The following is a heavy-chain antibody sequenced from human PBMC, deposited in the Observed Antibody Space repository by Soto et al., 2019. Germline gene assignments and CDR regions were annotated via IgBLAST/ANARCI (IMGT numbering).Heavy chain of an antibody. V-gene: IGHV1-18*01. Sequence: QVQLVQSGAEVKKPGASVKVSCKASGYTFTSYGISWVRQAPGQGLERMGWISAYNGNTNYAQKLQGRVTMTTDTSTSTDYMELRSLRSDDTAVYYCASDQHLGELSLWGNWGQGTLVTVSS. CDR2: ISAYNGNT. J-gene: IGHJ4*02. CDR1: GYTFTSYG. CDR3: ASDQHLGELSLWGN. D-gene: IGHD3-16*02.